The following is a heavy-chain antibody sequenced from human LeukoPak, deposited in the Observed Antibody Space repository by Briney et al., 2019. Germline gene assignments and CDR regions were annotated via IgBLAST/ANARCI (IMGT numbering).Heavy chain of an antibody. CDR1: GFTFSSYA. Sequence: PGGSLRLSCAASGFTFSSYAMSWVRQAPGKGLEWVSAISGSGGSKYYADSVKGRFTISRDNSKNTLYLQMNSLRAEDTAVYYCAKARTYCGGDCYLKAFYYFDYWGQGTLVTVSS. CDR3: AKARTYCGGDCYLKAFYYFDY. V-gene: IGHV3-23*01. CDR2: ISGSGGSK. D-gene: IGHD2-21*02. J-gene: IGHJ4*02.